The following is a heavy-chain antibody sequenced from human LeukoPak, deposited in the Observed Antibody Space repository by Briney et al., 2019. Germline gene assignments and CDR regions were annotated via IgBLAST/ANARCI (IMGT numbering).Heavy chain of an antibody. D-gene: IGHD6-6*01. CDR2: IYSGGGT. J-gene: IGHJ3*02. CDR3: AREYSSSPWAFDI. CDR1: GFTVRNTY. Sequence: QTGGSLRLSCAASGFTVRNTYMNWVRQAPGKGLEWVSVIYSGGGTYYADSVKGRFIISRDNAKNSLYLQMNSLRVEDTAVYYCAREYSSSPWAFDIWGQGTMVTVSS. V-gene: IGHV3-66*01.